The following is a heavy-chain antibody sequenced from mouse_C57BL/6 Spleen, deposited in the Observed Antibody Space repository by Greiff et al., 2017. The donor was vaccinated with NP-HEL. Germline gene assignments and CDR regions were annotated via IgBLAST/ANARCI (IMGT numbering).Heavy chain of an antibody. D-gene: IGHD1-2*01. Sequence: QVQLQQSGAELARPGASVKMSCKSSGYTFTSYTMHWVKQRPGQGLEWIGYINPSSGYTKYNQKFKDKATLTADKSSSTAYMQLSSLTSEDSAVYYCASRGHYDGYAMDYWGQGTSVTVSS. CDR3: ASRGHYDGYAMDY. CDR2: INPSSGYT. CDR1: GYTFTSYT. V-gene: IGHV1-4*01. J-gene: IGHJ4*01.